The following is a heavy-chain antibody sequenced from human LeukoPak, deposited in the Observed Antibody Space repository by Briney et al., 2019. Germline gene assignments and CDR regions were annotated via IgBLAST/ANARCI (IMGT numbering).Heavy chain of an antibody. J-gene: IGHJ4*02. CDR3: AKDLSLRSSDWYPGFDS. V-gene: IGHV3-23*01. Sequence: GGSLRLSCAASGFPFRSYATSWDRQAPGKGLEWISVISESGGRTYYADSVKGRFTISTDNSKNTLYLQMNSLRAEDTAVYYCAKDLSLRSSDWYPGFDSWGQGTLVTVSS. D-gene: IGHD6-19*01. CDR1: GFPFRSYA. CDR2: ISESGGRT.